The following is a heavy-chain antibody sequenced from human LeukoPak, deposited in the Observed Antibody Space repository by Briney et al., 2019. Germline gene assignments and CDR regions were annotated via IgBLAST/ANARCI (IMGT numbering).Heavy chain of an antibody. D-gene: IGHD6-13*01. Sequence: SSETLSLTCTVSGASISSGGYYWSWIRQPPGKGLEWIGSIYYSGSTYYNPSLKSRVTISVDTSKNQFSLKLSSVTAADTAVYYCARAGWEIAAAGRNWFDPWGQGTLVTVSS. V-gene: IGHV4-39*07. CDR3: ARAGWEIAAAGRNWFDP. J-gene: IGHJ5*02. CDR1: GASISSGGYY. CDR2: IYYSGST.